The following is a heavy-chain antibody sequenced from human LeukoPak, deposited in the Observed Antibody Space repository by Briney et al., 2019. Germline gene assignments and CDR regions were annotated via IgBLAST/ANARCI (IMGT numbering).Heavy chain of an antibody. Sequence: GGSLRLSCAASGFTFSSYAMSWVRQAPGKGLEWVSGISGSGGRTYYADPVKGRFTISRGNSKNTLYLQMNSLRAEDTATYYCAKDHGDYVFENWGQGTLVTVSS. CDR3: AKDHGDYVFEN. CDR1: GFTFSSYA. J-gene: IGHJ4*02. V-gene: IGHV3-23*01. CDR2: ISGSGGRT. D-gene: IGHD4-17*01.